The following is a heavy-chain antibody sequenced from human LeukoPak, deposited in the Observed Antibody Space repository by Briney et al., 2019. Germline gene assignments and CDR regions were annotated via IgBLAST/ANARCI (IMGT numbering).Heavy chain of an antibody. Sequence: ASVKVSCKASGYTFTSYGISWVRQAPGQGLEWTGWISAYNGNTNYAQKLQGRVTMTTDTSTSTAYMELRSLRSDDTAVYYCARAPTKITVAGTTYDYWGQGNLVTVSS. CDR1: GYTFTSYG. J-gene: IGHJ4*02. V-gene: IGHV1-18*01. CDR3: ARAPTKITVAGTTYDY. D-gene: IGHD6-19*01. CDR2: ISAYNGNT.